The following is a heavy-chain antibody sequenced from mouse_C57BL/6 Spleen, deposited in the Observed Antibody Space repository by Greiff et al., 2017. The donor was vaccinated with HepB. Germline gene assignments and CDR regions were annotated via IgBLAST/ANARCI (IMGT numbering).Heavy chain of an antibody. J-gene: IGHJ1*03. CDR1: GYAFSSSW. D-gene: IGHD1-1*01. CDR2: IYPGDGDT. V-gene: IGHV1-82*01. Sequence: VQLQQSGPELVKPGASVKISCKASGYAFSSSWMNRVKQRPGKGLEWIGRIYPGDGDTNYNGKFKGKATLTADKSSSTAYMQLSSLTSEDSAVYFCARTITTVVDWYFDVWGTGTTVTVSS. CDR3: ARTITTVVDWYFDV.